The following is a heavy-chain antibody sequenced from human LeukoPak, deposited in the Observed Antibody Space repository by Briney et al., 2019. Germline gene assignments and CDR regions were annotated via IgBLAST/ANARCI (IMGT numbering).Heavy chain of an antibody. CDR1: GYTFTDCY. Sequence: ASVKISCKVWGYTFTDCYVHWVQQAPGKGLEWMELVDPEDGETIYAEKFQGRVTITADTSTDTAYMELSSTTSEDTAGEYCATDSMVRGVNPIWGQGTLVTVSS. V-gene: IGHV1-69-2*01. J-gene: IGHJ1*01. CDR3: ATDSMVRGVNPI. D-gene: IGHD3-10*01. CDR2: VDPEDGET.